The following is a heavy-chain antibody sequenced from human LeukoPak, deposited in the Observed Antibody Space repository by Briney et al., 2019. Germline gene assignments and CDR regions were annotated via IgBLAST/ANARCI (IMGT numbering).Heavy chain of an antibody. D-gene: IGHD3-10*01. Sequence: SVKVSCKASGGTFSSYAISWVRQAPGQGLEWMGGIIPIFGTANYAQKFQGRVTITADKSTSTAYMELSSLRSEDTAVYYCARDYYGSGSYYWWFDPWGQGTLVTVSS. CDR3: ARDYYGSGSYYWWFDP. V-gene: IGHV1-69*06. CDR1: GGTFSSYA. J-gene: IGHJ5*02. CDR2: IIPIFGTA.